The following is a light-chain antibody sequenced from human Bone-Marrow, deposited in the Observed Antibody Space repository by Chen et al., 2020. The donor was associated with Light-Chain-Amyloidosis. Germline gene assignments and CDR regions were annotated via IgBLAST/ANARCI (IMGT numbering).Light chain of an antibody. Sequence: QSFLTQPPSVSGAPGQKVTLLCTGSSSNIGAGNDVHWYQQLPGTTPKILIYWNTNRLSGVPSIFSGSKSGTSASLFISGLQPDDEADYHCQTYANATHVFGTGTKVIVL. J-gene: IGLJ1*01. CDR1: SSNIGAGND. CDR2: WNT. CDR3: QTYANATHV. V-gene: IGLV1-40*01.